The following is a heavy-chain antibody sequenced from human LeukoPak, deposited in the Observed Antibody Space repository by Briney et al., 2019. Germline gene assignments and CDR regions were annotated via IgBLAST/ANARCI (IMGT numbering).Heavy chain of an antibody. D-gene: IGHD3-22*01. CDR3: AKHYYDSSGFDS. V-gene: IGHV4-61*02. CDR1: GGSISSGSYY. Sequence: SETLSLTCTVSGGSISSGSYYWNWIRQPAGKGLEWIGLIHSRGNINYNPSLKSRVTMSVDTSKNQVSLKLNSVTAADTAVYFCAKHYYDSSGFDSWGQGTLVTVSS. CDR2: IHSRGNI. J-gene: IGHJ4*02.